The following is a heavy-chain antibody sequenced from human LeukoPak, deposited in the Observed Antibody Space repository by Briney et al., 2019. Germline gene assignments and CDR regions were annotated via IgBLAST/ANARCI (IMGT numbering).Heavy chain of an antibody. D-gene: IGHD3-10*01. J-gene: IGHJ4*02. CDR3: ARHADSGFGQLAFDY. Sequence: PSETLSLTCTVSGGSISSGGYYWSWIRQHPGKGLEWIGYIYYSGSTYYNPSLKSRVTISVDTSKNQFSLKLSPVTAADTAVYYCARHADSGFGQLAFDYWGQGTLVTVSS. V-gene: IGHV4-39*01. CDR2: IYYSGST. CDR1: GGSISSGGYY.